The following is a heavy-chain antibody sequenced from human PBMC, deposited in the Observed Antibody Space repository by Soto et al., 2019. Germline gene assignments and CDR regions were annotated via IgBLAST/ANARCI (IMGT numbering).Heavy chain of an antibody. D-gene: IGHD3-10*01. V-gene: IGHV3-23*01. J-gene: IGHJ6*02. CDR2: ISGSGGST. CDR3: ANNYYGSGSIHPTGMDS. CDR1: GFTFSSYA. Sequence: EVQLLESGGGLVQPGGSLRLSCAASGFTFSSYAMSWVRQAPGKGLEWVSAISGSGGSTYYADSVKGRFTIARDNSKNTRDLQMNSLRAEDAGVYYWANNYYGSGSIHPTGMDSWGQGTTVTVSS.